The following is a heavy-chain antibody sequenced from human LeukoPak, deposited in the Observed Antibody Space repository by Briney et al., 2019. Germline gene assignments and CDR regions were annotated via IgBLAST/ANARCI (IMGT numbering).Heavy chain of an antibody. CDR1: GFTFSSYS. D-gene: IGHD3-10*01. Sequence: GGSLRLSCAASGFTFSSYSMDWVRQAPGKGLEWVSSISSGSSYIYYADSVKGRFTISRDNAKNSLYLQMNSLRAEDTAVYYCARDLWFGESFDYWGRGTLVTVSS. CDR3: ARDLWFGESFDY. J-gene: IGHJ4*02. V-gene: IGHV3-21*01. CDR2: ISSGSSYI.